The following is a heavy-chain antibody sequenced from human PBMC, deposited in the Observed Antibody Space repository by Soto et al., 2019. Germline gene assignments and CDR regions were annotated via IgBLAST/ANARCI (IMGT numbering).Heavy chain of an antibody. D-gene: IGHD3-16*02. V-gene: IGHV1-3*01. CDR1: GYTFTCYA. CDR3: ARDFTWSYDYVWGSYRSSKYYFDY. CDR2: INAGNGNT. Sequence: GASVKVSCKASGYTFTCYAMHWVRQAPGQRLEWMGWINAGNGNTKYSQKFQGRVTITRDTSASTAYMELRSLRSDDTAVYYCARDFTWSYDYVWGSYRSSKYYFDYWGQGTLVTVSS. J-gene: IGHJ4*02.